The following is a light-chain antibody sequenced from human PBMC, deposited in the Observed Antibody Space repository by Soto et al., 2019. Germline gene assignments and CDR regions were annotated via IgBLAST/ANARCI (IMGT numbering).Light chain of an antibody. Sequence: SVLPKPPSLSGAPGQRVTISCTGSRAAYDVHWYQQVPGTAPKLLIYGNNNRPSGVPERFSGSKSGTSAFLAITGLQAEDEADYYCQSYDSSVSGSKVFGTGTKVTVL. CDR2: GNN. CDR3: QSYDSSVSGSKV. V-gene: IGLV1-40*01. CDR1: RAAYD. J-gene: IGLJ1*01.